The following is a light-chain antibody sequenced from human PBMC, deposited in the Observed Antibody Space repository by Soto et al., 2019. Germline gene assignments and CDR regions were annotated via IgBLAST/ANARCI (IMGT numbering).Light chain of an antibody. CDR1: QSMSPNSDNRKY. Sequence: DSGMPQSPESLAVSLGERATLNCTSRQSMSPNSDNRKYLAWHHHKPAQPPKLVLYCASTRESGVPARFSGSGSGTDFAITISSLNDEDVPVYFCHHYFSTPPIFGEGTKVDI. CDR3: HHYFSTPPI. V-gene: IGKV4-1*01. CDR2: CAS. J-gene: IGKJ4*01.